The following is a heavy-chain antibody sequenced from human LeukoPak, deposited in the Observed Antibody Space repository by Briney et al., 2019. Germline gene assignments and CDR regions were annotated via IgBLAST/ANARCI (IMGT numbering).Heavy chain of an antibody. CDR3: AKMFWDTVT. CDR2: IRNNGDST. Sequence: PGGSLRLSCASSGFTFRNYAMTWVRQAPGKGLEWVSGIRNNGDSTGYSDSVKGRFTISRDNSKNTLYLQMSSLRAEDTALYYCAKMFWDTVTWGQGTPVTVSS. J-gene: IGHJ5*02. D-gene: IGHD4-11*01. V-gene: IGHV3-23*01. CDR1: GFTFRNYA.